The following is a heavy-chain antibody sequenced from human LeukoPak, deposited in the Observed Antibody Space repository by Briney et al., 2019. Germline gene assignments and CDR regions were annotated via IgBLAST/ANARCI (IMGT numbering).Heavy chain of an antibody. D-gene: IGHD3-10*01. Sequence: ASVKVSCKASGYSFTSNYIHWVRQAPGQGLEWMGMIYPRDGSTSYAQRFQGRVTMTRDTSTSTVYMELSSLRSEDTAVYYCARAHEVRGVIGGLPVDYWGQGTLVTVSS. CDR3: ARAHEVRGVIGGLPVDY. V-gene: IGHV1-46*01. CDR2: IYPRDGST. J-gene: IGHJ4*02. CDR1: GYSFTSNY.